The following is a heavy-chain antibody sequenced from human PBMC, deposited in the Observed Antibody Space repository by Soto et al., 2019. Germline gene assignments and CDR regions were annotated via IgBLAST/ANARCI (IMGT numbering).Heavy chain of an antibody. CDR3: ARVTPGNNLYYFSGLDV. J-gene: IGHJ6*02. CDR1: GFTFDTYG. CDR2: ISNGGSNT. Sequence: QVHLVESGGEVVQPGGSLRLSCVASGFTFDTYGIHWVRQAPGKGLQWVALISNGGSNTYYADSVRGRFTISRDNSKNTVYLQVYALRPEDTGVYYCARVTPGNNLYYFSGLDVWGQGTSVTVSS. V-gene: IGHV3-30*01. D-gene: IGHD1-1*01.